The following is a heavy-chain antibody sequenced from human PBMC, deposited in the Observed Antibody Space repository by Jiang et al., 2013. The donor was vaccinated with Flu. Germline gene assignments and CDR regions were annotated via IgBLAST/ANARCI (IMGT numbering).Heavy chain of an antibody. CDR3: ARLGAYAVVVVAATPADYYGMDV. J-gene: IGHJ6*02. CDR1: GYSFTSYW. V-gene: IGHV5-51*03. Sequence: GAEVKKPGESLKISCKGSGYSFTSYWIGWVRQMPGKGLEWMGIIYPGDSDTRYSPSFQGQVTISADKSISTAYLQWSSLKASDTAMYYCARLGAYAVVVVAATPADYYGMDVWGQGTTVTVSS. CDR2: IYPGDSDT. D-gene: IGHD2-15*01.